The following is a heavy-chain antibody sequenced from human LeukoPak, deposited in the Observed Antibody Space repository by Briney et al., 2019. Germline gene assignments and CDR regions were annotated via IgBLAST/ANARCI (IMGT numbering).Heavy chain of an antibody. D-gene: IGHD3-22*01. CDR3: ARNYYDTKKPWD. Sequence: PGGSLRLSCAASGFTFSSYGMSWIRQPAGKGLEWVGRIYISGSTNYNPSLKSRVTMSVDTSQNQFSLKLSSVTAADTAVYFCARNYYDTKKPWDWGQGTLVTVSS. V-gene: IGHV4-4*07. CDR1: GFTFSSYG. J-gene: IGHJ4*02. CDR2: IYISGST.